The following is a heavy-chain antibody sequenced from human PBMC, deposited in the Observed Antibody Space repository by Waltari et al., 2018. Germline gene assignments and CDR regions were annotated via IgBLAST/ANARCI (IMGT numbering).Heavy chain of an antibody. D-gene: IGHD1-26*01. V-gene: IGHV4-61*02. Sequence: QVQLQESGPGLVKPSQTLSLTCTVPGGSISRGRYSWRWIRQPAGKGLEWIGRIYTSGSTNYNPSLKSRVTISVDTSKNQFSLKLSSVTAADTAVYYCASGIVGATTPTDAFDIWGQGTMVTVSS. CDR1: GGSISRGRYS. J-gene: IGHJ3*02. CDR2: IYTSGST. CDR3: ASGIVGATTPTDAFDI.